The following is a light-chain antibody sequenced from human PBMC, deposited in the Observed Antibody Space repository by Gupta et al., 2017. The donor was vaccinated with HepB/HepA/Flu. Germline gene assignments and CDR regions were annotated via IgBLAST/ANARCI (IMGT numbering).Light chain of an antibody. Sequence: EIVLTQSPATLSSSPGERATLSCRASQSVSSYLAWYQQNPGQAPRLLIYDASNRATGIPARFSGSGSGTDFTLTISSLEPEDFAVYYCQQRSNWPTCGQGTRLEIK. V-gene: IGKV3-11*01. CDR2: DAS. J-gene: IGKJ5*01. CDR1: QSVSSY. CDR3: QQRSNWPT.